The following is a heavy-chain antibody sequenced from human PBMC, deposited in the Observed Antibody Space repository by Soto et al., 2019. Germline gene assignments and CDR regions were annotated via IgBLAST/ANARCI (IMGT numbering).Heavy chain of an antibody. CDR1: GGSFSGYY. Sequence: LSLTCAVYGGSFSGYYWSWIRQPPGKGLEWIGEINHSGSTNYNPSLKSRVTISVDTSKNQFSLKLSSVTAADTAVYYCARDYYGSGSPYYGMDVWGQGTTVTVSS. D-gene: IGHD3-10*01. V-gene: IGHV4-34*01. CDR2: INHSGST. J-gene: IGHJ6*02. CDR3: ARDYYGSGSPYYGMDV.